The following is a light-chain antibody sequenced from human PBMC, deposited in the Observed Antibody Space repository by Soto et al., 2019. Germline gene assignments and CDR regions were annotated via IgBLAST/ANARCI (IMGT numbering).Light chain of an antibody. CDR1: NIGSKS. CDR3: QVWDSSSDQYV. J-gene: IGLJ1*01. Sequence: SYELTQPHSVSVAPGQTARIPCGGGNIGSKSVHWYQQKPGQAPVLVVYDDGDRPSGIPERFSGSNSGNTATLTISRVEAGDEADYYCQVWDSSSDQYVFGTGTKVTVL. CDR2: DDG. V-gene: IGLV3-21*02.